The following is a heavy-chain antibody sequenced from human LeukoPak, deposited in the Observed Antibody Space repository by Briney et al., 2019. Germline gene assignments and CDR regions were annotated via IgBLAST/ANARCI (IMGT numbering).Heavy chain of an antibody. V-gene: IGHV3-43*02. J-gene: IGHJ4*02. CDR1: GLPIADFA. Sequence: GGSLRLSCVASGLPIADFAMHWVRQAPGKGLGWVSPISGDGVSTFYADSVKGRFSISRDNSKNSLYLEMNSLRTEDAAMYYCAKESGKFDYWGQGTLVAVSS. CDR2: ISGDGVST. CDR3: AKESGKFDY.